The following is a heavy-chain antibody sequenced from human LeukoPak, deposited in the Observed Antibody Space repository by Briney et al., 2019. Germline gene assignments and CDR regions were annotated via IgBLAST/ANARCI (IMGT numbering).Heavy chain of an antibody. J-gene: IGHJ5*02. Sequence: SETLSLTCTVSGGSLSSHYWSWIRQPPGKGLEWGGYIYYSGSTNYNPSLKSRVTISVDTSKNQFSLKLSSVTAADTAVYYCARVHTNYDFWSGYSAKLGWFDPWGQGTLVTVSS. CDR3: ARVHTNYDFWSGYSAKLGWFDP. V-gene: IGHV4-59*11. CDR1: GGSLSSHY. CDR2: IYYSGST. D-gene: IGHD3-3*01.